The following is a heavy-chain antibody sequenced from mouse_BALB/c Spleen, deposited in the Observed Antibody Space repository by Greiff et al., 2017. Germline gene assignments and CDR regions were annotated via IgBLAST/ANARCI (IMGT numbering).Heavy chain of an antibody. CDR1: GYTFTNYW. V-gene: IGHV1-63*02. J-gene: IGHJ3*01. CDR2: IYPGGGYT. D-gene: IGHD2-14*01. CDR3: TRSDRYDGGFAY. Sequence: QVQLKQSGAELVRPGTSVKMSCKAAGYTFTNYWIGWVKQRPGHGLEWIGDIYPGGGYTNYNEKFKGKAKLTAVTSTSTAYMELSSLTNEDSAVYYCTRSDRYDGGFAYWGQGTLVTVSA.